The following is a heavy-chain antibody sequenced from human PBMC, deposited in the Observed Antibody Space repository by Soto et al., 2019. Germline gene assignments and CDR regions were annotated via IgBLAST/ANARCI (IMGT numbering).Heavy chain of an antibody. CDR2: VTSRTEGATS. CDR3: STLGLRGVIHF. Sequence: EVLLVESGGGLEKPGGSLRLSCVGSGFAFHNAWMNWVRQAPGKGLEWVGRVTSRTEGATSHYAAPVKDRFIISRDDSTDTLHLQMTSLRTEDTAVYYCSTLGLRGVIHFWGQGTLVTVSS. J-gene: IGHJ4*02. V-gene: IGHV3-15*01. CDR1: GFAFHNAW. D-gene: IGHD3-10*01.